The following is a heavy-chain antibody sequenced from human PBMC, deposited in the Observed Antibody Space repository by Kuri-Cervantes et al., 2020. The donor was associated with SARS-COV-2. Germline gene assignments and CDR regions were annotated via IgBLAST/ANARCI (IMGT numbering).Heavy chain of an antibody. CDR1: GFTFSAYT. CDR2: ITRSSVYI. Sequence: GESLKISCVASGFTFSAYTLNWVRQAPGKGLEWVSSITRSSVYISYADSLKGRFTISRDNSKNTLYLQMNSLRAEDTAVYYCAREGTDGSGSYDYWGQGTLVTVSS. D-gene: IGHD3-10*01. V-gene: IGHV3-21*01. CDR3: AREGTDGSGSYDY. J-gene: IGHJ4*02.